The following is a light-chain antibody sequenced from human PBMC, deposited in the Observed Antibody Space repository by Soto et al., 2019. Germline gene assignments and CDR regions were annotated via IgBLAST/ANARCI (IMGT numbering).Light chain of an antibody. V-gene: IGKV1-39*01. CDR2: AAS. Sequence: DILMTQSPSSLSASIGDRVTITCRTGQTISSYLNWYQQKPGKPPKLLIYAASTLQSGVPSRFSGNGSATDITLTINSLQTEDFATYFGQQSYNTPRTFGQGTTLEIK. CDR1: QTISSY. J-gene: IGKJ2*01. CDR3: QQSYNTPRT.